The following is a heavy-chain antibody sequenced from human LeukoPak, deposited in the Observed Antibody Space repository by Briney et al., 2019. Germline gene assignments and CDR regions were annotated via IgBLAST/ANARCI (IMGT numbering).Heavy chain of an antibody. CDR1: GYTFTGYY. V-gene: IGHV1-2*04. Sequence: ASVKVSCKASGYTFTGYYMHWVQQAPGQGLKWMGWINPNSGGTNYAQKFQGWVTMTRDTSISTAYMELNSLRAEDTAVYYCAKDREYDDSCDYSGWGQGTLVTVSS. D-gene: IGHD3-22*01. J-gene: IGHJ4*02. CDR2: INPNSGGT. CDR3: AKDREYDDSCDYSG.